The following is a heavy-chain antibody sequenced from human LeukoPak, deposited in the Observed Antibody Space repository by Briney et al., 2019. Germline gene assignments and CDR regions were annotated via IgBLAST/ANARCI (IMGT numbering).Heavy chain of an antibody. CDR1: GFTFSSYS. J-gene: IGHJ6*02. D-gene: IGHD6-13*01. CDR3: ARDGQQLVGMDV. V-gene: IGHV3-21*01. CDR2: ISSSSSYI. Sequence: GGSLRLSCAAYGFTFSSYSMTWVRQAPGKGLEWVSSISSSSSYIYYADSVKGRFTISRDNAKNSLYLQMNSLRAEDTAVYYCARDGQQLVGMDVWGQGTTVTVSS.